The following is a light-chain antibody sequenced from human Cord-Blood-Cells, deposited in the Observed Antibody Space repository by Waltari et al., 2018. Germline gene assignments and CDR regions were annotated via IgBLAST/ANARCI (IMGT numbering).Light chain of an antibody. Sequence: QARLTPPPAAAGSPGQPVTIYCPGTRSYAGGYNYASWYPPHPGKAPKLMIYEVSKRPSAGPDRFSGSKSGNTASLTVSGLQAGDEADYYCSSYACSNNYVVGTGTKVTV. CDR1: RSYAGGYNY. CDR2: EVS. CDR3: SSYACSNNYV. J-gene: IGLJ1*01. V-gene: IGLV2-8*01.